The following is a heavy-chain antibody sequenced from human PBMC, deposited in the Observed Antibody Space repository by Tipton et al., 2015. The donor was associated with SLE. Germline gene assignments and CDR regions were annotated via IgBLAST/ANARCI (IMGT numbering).Heavy chain of an antibody. CDR3: ARENGSYWYFDL. J-gene: IGHJ2*01. Sequence: SLRLSCAASGFTFSSYAMHWVRQAPGKGLEWVAVISYDGSNKYYADSVKGRFTISRDNSKNTLYLQMNSLRAEDTAVYYCARENGSYWYFDLWGRGTLVTVSS. CDR1: GFTFSSYA. CDR2: ISYDGSNK. V-gene: IGHV3-30*04. D-gene: IGHD3-10*01.